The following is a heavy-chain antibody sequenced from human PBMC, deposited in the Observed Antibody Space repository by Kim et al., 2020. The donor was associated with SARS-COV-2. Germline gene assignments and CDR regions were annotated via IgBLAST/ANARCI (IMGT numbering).Heavy chain of an antibody. CDR3: ARDRGRGDYEAFDI. D-gene: IGHD4-17*01. V-gene: IGHV3-30*01. Sequence: ADSVKGRFTISRDNSKNTLYLQMNSLRAEDTAVYYCARDRGRGDYEAFDIWGQGTMVTVSS. J-gene: IGHJ3*02.